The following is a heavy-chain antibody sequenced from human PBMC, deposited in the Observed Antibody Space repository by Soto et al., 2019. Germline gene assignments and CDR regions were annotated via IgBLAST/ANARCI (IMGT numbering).Heavy chain of an antibody. J-gene: IGHJ6*02. V-gene: IGHV3-30-3*01. D-gene: IGHD2-2*01. CDR3: ARSSSTRYYYYYGMDV. CDR2: ISYDGSNK. CDR1: GFTFSSYA. Sequence: GGSLRLSCAASGFTFSSYAMHWVRQAPGKGLEWVAVISYDGSNKYYADSVKGRFTISRDNSKNTLYLQMNSLRAEDTAVYYCARSSSTRYYYYYGMDVWGQGTTVTVSS.